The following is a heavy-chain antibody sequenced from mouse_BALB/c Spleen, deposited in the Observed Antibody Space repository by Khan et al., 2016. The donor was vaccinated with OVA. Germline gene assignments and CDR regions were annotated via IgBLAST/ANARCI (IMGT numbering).Heavy chain of an antibody. J-gene: IGHJ3*01. V-gene: IGHV3-8*02. CDR2: IIYTGYT. CDR3: ARSTYRYAFVY. CDR1: GDSITTGY. D-gene: IGHD2-14*01. Sequence: EVQLQESGPSLVKPSQTLSLTCSVTGDSITTGYWNWIRKFPGNKLEYMGYIIYTGYTYYNPSLKSRISITRHTSNNKYYLQLNPVTDEDTATYYCARSTYRYAFVYWGQGTLVTVSA.